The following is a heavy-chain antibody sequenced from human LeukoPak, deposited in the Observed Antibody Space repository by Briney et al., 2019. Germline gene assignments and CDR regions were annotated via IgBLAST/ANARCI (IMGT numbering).Heavy chain of an antibody. D-gene: IGHD3-3*01. CDR2: INPSGGST. CDR1: GYTFTSYY. V-gene: IGHV1-46*01. CDR3: ARGIRFLERSLYYYGMDV. J-gene: IGHJ6*02. Sequence: ASVKVSCKASGYTFTSYYMHWVRQAPGQGLEWMGIINPSGGSTSYARKFQGRVTMTRDTSTSTVYMELSSLRSEDTAVYYCARGIRFLERSLYYYGMDVWGQGTTVTVSS.